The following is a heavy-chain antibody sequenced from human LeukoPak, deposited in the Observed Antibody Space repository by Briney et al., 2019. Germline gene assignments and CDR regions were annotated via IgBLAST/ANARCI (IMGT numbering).Heavy chain of an antibody. CDR3: ARLYSAGWFGLSS. CDR1: GFTFSNYW. V-gene: IGHV3-23*01. Sequence: GGSLRLSCAASGFTFSNYWMSWVRQAPGKGLEWVSGISGDGRRTWYADSVRGRFTISRDNSKNTLYLQMSGLREEDTALYYCARLYSAGWFGLSSWGQGTLVTVSS. CDR2: ISGDGRRT. J-gene: IGHJ5*02. D-gene: IGHD6-19*01.